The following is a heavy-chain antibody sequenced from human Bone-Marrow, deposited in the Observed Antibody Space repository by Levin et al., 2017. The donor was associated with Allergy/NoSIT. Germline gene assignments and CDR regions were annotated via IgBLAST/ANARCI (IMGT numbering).Heavy chain of an antibody. CDR3: ARARGYYHYYLDV. D-gene: IGHD5-12*01. Sequence: PGESLKISCTSATLTISSNYMSWVRQAPGERLQWVAFIYSGGSTFYSDSVEGRFTISRDHSKNTLYLQMDSLRPEDTAVYFCARARGYYHYYLDVWGKGTTVTVSS. CDR2: IYSGGST. J-gene: IGHJ6*03. V-gene: IGHV3-66*02. CDR1: TLTISSNY.